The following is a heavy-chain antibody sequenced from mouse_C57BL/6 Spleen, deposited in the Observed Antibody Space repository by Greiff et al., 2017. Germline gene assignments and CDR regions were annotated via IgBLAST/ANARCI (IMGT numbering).Heavy chain of an antibody. CDR1: GYTFTSYW. J-gene: IGHJ2*01. V-gene: IGHV1-64*01. Sequence: QVQLKQPGAELVKPGASVKLSCKASGYTFTSYWMHWVKQRPGQGLEWIGMIHPNSGSTNYNEKFKSKATLTVDKSSSTAYMQLSSLTSEDSAVYYCAPITTVVGEFDYWGQGTTLTVSS. D-gene: IGHD1-1*01. CDR3: APITTVVGEFDY. CDR2: IHPNSGST.